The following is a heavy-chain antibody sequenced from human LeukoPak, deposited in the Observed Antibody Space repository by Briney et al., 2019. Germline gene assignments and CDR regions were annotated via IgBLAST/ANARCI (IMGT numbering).Heavy chain of an antibody. D-gene: IGHD6-19*01. CDR2: INHSGST. Sequence: PSETLSLTCAVYGGSFSGYYWSWIRQPPGKGLEWIGEINHSGSTNYNPSLKSRVTISVDTSKNQFSLKLSSVTAADTAVYYCASPPGAVAGTGYWGQGTLVTVSS. CDR3: ASPPGAVAGTGY. J-gene: IGHJ4*02. V-gene: IGHV4-34*01. CDR1: GGSFSGYY.